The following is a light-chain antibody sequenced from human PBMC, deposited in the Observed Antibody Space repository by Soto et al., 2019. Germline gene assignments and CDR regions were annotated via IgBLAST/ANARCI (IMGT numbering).Light chain of an antibody. V-gene: IGLV2-14*03. CDR3: SSYAATRTVV. CDR1: SSDVGGYNH. CDR2: DVS. Sequence: SALTQPASVSGSPGQSITIACTGTSSDVGGYNHVSWYQVHPGKAPRLVIYDVSIRPPAVSDRFSGSTSGNTASLTISGLQSVDEAVYYCSSYAATRTVVFGGGTKLTVL. J-gene: IGLJ3*02.